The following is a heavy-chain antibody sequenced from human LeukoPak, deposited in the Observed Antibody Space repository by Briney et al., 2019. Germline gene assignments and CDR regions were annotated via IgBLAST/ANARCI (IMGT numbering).Heavy chain of an antibody. J-gene: IGHJ5*02. D-gene: IGHD3-22*01. V-gene: IGHV4-34*01. CDR1: GGSFSGYY. CDR2: INHSGST. Sequence: PSETLSLTCAVYGGSFSGYYWSWIRQPPGEGLEWIGEINHSGSTNYNPSLKSRVTISVDTSKNQFSLKLSSVTAADTAVYYCARDSNYYDSSGSWFDPWGQGTLVTVSS. CDR3: ARDSNYYDSSGSWFDP.